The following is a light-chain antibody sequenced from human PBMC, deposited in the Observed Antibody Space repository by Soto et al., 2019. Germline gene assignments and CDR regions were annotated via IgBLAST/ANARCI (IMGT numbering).Light chain of an antibody. CDR1: SGVVTSDNY. Sequence: QTVVTQEPSLTVSPGGTVTLTCASSSGVVTSDNYPHWFQQKPGQAPRALIYSTTFKHSWTPARFSGSLLGGKAALTLSSVQAEDEAEYYCLLYYGGAHVVFGGGTQLTV. J-gene: IGLJ2*01. CDR3: LLYYGGAHVV. CDR2: STT. V-gene: IGLV7-43*01.